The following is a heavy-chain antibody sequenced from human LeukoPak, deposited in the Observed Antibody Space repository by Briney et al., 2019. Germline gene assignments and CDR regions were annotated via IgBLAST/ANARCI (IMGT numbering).Heavy chain of an antibody. J-gene: IGHJ2*01. V-gene: IGHV3-23*01. CDR1: GFTFSTYA. CDR2: ISGSGGTT. CDR3: TQGARADTYWYFDL. Sequence: PGGSLRLSCAASGFTFSTYAMSWVRQAPGKGLEWVSAISGSGGTTHYADSVKGRLTISRDNSKTTLYVQMNSLRVEDTAVYYCTQGARADTYWYFDLWGRGTLVAVAS. D-gene: IGHD3-16*01.